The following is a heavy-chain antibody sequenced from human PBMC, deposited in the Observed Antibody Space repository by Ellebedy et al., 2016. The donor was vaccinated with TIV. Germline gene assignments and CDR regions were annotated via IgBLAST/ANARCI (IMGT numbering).Heavy chain of an antibody. J-gene: IGHJ4*02. V-gene: IGHV3-9*01. CDR1: GFTFSRYW. Sequence: PGGSLRLSCAASGFTFSRYWMSWVRQAPGKGLEWVSGISWNSDNIGYADSVKGRFTISRDNAKNSLYLQMNSLRAEETDLYYCAKVPGGLLWFGELSNEYYFDCWGQGTLVTVSS. D-gene: IGHD3-10*01. CDR3: AKVPGGLLWFGELSNEYYFDC. CDR2: ISWNSDNI.